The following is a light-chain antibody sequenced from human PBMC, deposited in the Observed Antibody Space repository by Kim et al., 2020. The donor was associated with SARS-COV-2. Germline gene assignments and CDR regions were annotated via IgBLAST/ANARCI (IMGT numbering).Light chain of an antibody. CDR2: DVT. V-gene: IGLV2-11*01. CDR1: SRDVGNYTF. Sequence: QSVTISCTGTSRDVGNYTFVSWYQQHPGKAPKLIIFDVTERPSGVPDRFSASKSGNTASLTISGLQAEDDADYYCCSFAGSYTPVIFGGGTQLTVL. CDR3: CSFAGSYTPVI. J-gene: IGLJ2*01.